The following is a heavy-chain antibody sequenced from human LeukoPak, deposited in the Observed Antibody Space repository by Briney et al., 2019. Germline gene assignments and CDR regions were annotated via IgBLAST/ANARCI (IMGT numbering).Heavy chain of an antibody. Sequence: SVKVSCKASGGTFSNYAISWVRQAPGQGLEWMGGIIPMFGTANYAQKFQVRVTITADKSTSTAYMELSSLRSEDTAVYYCARVGRGPSHYYMDVWGKGTTVTVSS. CDR1: GGTFSNYA. CDR2: IIPMFGTA. J-gene: IGHJ6*03. V-gene: IGHV1-69*06. D-gene: IGHD3-10*01. CDR3: ARVGRGPSHYYMDV.